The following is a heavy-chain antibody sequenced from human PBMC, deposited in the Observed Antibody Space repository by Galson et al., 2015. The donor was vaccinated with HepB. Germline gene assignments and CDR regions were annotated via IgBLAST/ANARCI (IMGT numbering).Heavy chain of an antibody. V-gene: IGHV4-30-4*01. CDR2: IYNSGST. Sequence: LSLTCAVSGGSFSSGSNYWTWIRQPPGKGLEWIGHIYNSGSTDYNPSLKSRITISVDTSKNHFSLKLSSVTAANTAVYYCARARRVRVATRTTNDPVLRLFDYWGQGTLVTVSS. CDR3: ARARRVRVATRTTNDPVLRLFDY. D-gene: IGHD2-15*01. J-gene: IGHJ4*02. CDR1: GGSFSSGSNY.